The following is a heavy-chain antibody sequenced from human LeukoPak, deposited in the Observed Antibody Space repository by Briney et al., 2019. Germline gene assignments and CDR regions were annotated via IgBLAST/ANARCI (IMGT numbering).Heavy chain of an antibody. Sequence: PSETLSLTCTVSGGSISSGSYYWSWIRQPAGKGLEWIGRIYTSGSTNYNPSLKSRVTISVDTSKNQFSLKVSSVTAADTAVYYCARERWCYDDSSGYYDYWGQGTLVTVSS. CDR2: IYTSGST. CDR1: GGSISSGSYY. J-gene: IGHJ4*02. D-gene: IGHD3-22*01. V-gene: IGHV4-61*02. CDR3: ARERWCYDDSSGYYDY.